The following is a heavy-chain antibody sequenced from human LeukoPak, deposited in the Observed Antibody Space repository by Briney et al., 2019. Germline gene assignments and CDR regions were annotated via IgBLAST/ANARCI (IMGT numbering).Heavy chain of an antibody. V-gene: IGHV3-53*01. CDR2: IYSGGST. Sequence: GGSLKLSCAASGFTFSSYSMNWVRQAPGKGLEWVSIIYSGGSTYYADSVKGRFTISRDNSKNTLYLQMNSLRAEDTAVYYCARGIAVAGSRYFDYWGQGTLVTVSS. J-gene: IGHJ4*02. CDR3: ARGIAVAGSRYFDY. D-gene: IGHD6-19*01. CDR1: GFTFSSYS.